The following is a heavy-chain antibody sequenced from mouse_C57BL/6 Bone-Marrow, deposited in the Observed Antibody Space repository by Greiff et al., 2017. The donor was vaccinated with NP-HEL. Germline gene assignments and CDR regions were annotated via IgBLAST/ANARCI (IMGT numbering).Heavy chain of an antibody. Sequence: EVKVEESGGGLVQPGGSMKLSCAASGFTFSDAWMDWVRQSPEKGLEWVAEIRNKANNHATYYAVSVKGRFTISRDDSKSSVYLQMNSLRAEDTGIYYCTRRRWDDFDDWGQGTTLTVSS. CDR3: TRRRWDDFDD. CDR2: IRNKANNHAT. J-gene: IGHJ2*01. V-gene: IGHV6-6*01. D-gene: IGHD4-1*01. CDR1: GFTFSDAW.